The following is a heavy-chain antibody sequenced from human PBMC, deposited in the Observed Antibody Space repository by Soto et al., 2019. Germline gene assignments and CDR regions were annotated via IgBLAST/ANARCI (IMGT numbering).Heavy chain of an antibody. Sequence: EVQLVQSGAEGRKPGESLKISCKGSGYTFTTNWIAWVRQMPGKGLERMGVIYPSDSDTRYSPSFQGQVTISVDKSISTAYLQWSSLKASDTATYYCARGTGYHNDWGQGTLVTVSS. D-gene: IGHD5-12*01. CDR2: IYPSDSDT. CDR3: ARGTGYHND. CDR1: GYTFTTNW. V-gene: IGHV5-51*01. J-gene: IGHJ4*02.